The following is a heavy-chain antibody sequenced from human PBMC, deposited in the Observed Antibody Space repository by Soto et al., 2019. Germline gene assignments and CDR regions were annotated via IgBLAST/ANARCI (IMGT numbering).Heavy chain of an antibody. CDR1: GGSISSYY. CDR2: IYYSGST. D-gene: IGHD2-15*01. Sequence: QVQLQESGPGLVKPSETLSLTCTVSGGSISSYYWSWIRQPPGKGLEWIGYIYYSGSTNYNPSLKSRVTISVDTSKNQFSLKLSSVTAADTAVYYCARHNGRYCSGGSCRHHFDYWGQGTLVTVSS. CDR3: ARHNGRYCSGGSCRHHFDY. V-gene: IGHV4-59*08. J-gene: IGHJ4*02.